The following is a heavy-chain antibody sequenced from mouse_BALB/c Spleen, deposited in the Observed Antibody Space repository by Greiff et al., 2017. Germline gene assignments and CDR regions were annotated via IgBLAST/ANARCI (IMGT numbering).Heavy chain of an antibody. CDR3: ARDYGSSGNAMDY. CDR1: GFNIKDTY. J-gene: IGHJ4*01. Sequence: EVQLQQSGAELVKPGASVKLSCTASGFNIKDTYMHWVKQRPEQGLEWIGWIDPANGNTKYDPKFQGKATITADTSSNTAYLQLSSLTSEDAAVYYCARDYGSSGNAMDYWGQGTSVTVSS. D-gene: IGHD1-1*01. CDR2: IDPANGNT. V-gene: IGHV14-3*02.